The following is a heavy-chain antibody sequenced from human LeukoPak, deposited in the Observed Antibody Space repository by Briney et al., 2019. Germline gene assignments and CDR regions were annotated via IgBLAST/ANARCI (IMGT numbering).Heavy chain of an antibody. Sequence: GGSLRLSCAASGFTFDDHAMHWVRQAPGKGLEWVSGISWNSGSIGYADSVKGRFTISRDNAKNSLYLQMNSLRAEDTAVYYCAKESKDAFDIWGQGTMVTVSS. CDR3: AKESKDAFDI. J-gene: IGHJ3*02. CDR2: ISWNSGSI. V-gene: IGHV3-9*01. CDR1: GFTFDDHA. D-gene: IGHD4-11*01.